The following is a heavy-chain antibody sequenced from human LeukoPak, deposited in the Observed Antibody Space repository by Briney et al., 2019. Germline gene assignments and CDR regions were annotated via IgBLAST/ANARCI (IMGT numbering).Heavy chain of an antibody. J-gene: IGHJ4*02. V-gene: IGHV4-39*07. Sequence: PSETLSLTCTVSGGSISSSSYYWGWIRQPPGKGLEWIGSIYYSGSTYYNPSLKSRVTISVDTSKNQFSLKLSSVTAADTAVYYCARGPILHRDGYNPNYFDYWGQGTLVTVSS. CDR2: IYYSGST. CDR3: ARGPILHRDGYNPNYFDY. D-gene: IGHD5-24*01. CDR1: GGSISSSSYY.